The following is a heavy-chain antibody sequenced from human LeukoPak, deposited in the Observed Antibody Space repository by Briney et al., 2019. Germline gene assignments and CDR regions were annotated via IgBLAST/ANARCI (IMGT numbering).Heavy chain of an antibody. CDR1: GFTFSSYS. D-gene: IGHD2-2*01. CDR3: ARDGCSSTSCQPGYKDYYYMDV. J-gene: IGHJ6*03. CDR2: ISSSSSTI. V-gene: IGHV3-48*04. Sequence: GGSLRLSCAASGFTFSSYSMNWVRQAPGKGLEWVSYISSSSSTIYYADSLKGRFTISRDNAKNSLYLQMNSLRAEDTAVYYCARDGCSSTSCQPGYKDYYYMDVWGKGTTVTVS.